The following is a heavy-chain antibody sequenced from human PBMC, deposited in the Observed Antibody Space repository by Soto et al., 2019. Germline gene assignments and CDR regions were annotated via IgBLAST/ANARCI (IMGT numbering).Heavy chain of an antibody. J-gene: IGHJ6*02. Sequence: QVQLQESGPGLVKPSQTLSLICTVSGGSISSGDYYWTWIRQPPGKGLEWIGYVYYSGSTYYNPSLKSRVSISVDTSKNQFSLKLTSVTAADTAVYYCAREGTLVRGVIIEGGMDVWGQGTTVTVSS. CDR1: GGSISSGDYY. V-gene: IGHV4-30-4*01. CDR3: AREGTLVRGVIIEGGMDV. CDR2: VYYSGST. D-gene: IGHD3-10*01.